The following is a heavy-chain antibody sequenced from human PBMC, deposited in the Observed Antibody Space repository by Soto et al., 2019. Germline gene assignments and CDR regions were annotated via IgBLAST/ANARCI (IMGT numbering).Heavy chain of an antibody. Sequence: EVQLLESGGGLVQPGGSLRLSCAGSGFTFRSFAMTWVRQAPGKGLEWVSVISGSGATAYYADSVRGRFAVSRANSKNTVHLQMNSLRVEDTAVYYCARESRYIYGPDYYYYAMDVWGQGTTVTVSS. D-gene: IGHD3-3*02. J-gene: IGHJ6*02. CDR1: GFTFRSFA. V-gene: IGHV3-23*01. CDR2: ISGSGATA. CDR3: ARESRYIYGPDYYYYAMDV.